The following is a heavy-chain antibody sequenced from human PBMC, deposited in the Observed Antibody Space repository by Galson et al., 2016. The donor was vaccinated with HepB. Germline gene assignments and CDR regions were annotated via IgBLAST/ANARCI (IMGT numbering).Heavy chain of an antibody. V-gene: IGHV4-34*01. CDR2: INHSGST. J-gene: IGHJ4*02. Sequence: ETLSLTCAVYGVSFSDYYWSWVRQPPGKGLEWIGEINHSGSTNYNPSLKSRVTISVDTSKNQFSLNLSSVTAADTAVYYCARLNAGAVGYWGQGTLVTVSS. D-gene: IGHD2-2*01. CDR3: ARLNAGAVGY. CDR1: GVSFSDYY.